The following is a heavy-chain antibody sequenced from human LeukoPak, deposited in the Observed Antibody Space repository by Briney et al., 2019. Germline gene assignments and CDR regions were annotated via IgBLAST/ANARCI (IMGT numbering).Heavy chain of an antibody. CDR3: ARDHSSSWYEFDY. CDR2: IYPRGS. Sequence: SETLSLTCTVSGGSRSNCYLSWIRQAAGKGLEWIGRIYPRGSDYNPSLKSRVTISVDTSKNQFSLKLSSVTAADTAVYYCARDHSSSWYEFDYWGQGTLVTVSS. V-gene: IGHV4-4*07. CDR1: GGSRSNCY. J-gene: IGHJ4*02. D-gene: IGHD6-13*01.